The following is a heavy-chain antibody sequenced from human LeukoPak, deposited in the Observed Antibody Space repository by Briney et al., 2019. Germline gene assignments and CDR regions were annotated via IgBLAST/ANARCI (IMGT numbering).Heavy chain of an antibody. Sequence: KPSQTLSLTCTVSGGSISSGSYYWSWIRQPAGKGLEWIGRIYTSGSTNYNPSLKSRVTISVDTSKNQFSLKLSSVTAADTAVYYCARWNLTNLRYWYFDLWGRGTLVTVSS. CDR2: IYTSGST. CDR3: ARWNLTNLRYWYFDL. CDR1: GGSISSGSYY. D-gene: IGHD1-1*01. J-gene: IGHJ2*01. V-gene: IGHV4-61*02.